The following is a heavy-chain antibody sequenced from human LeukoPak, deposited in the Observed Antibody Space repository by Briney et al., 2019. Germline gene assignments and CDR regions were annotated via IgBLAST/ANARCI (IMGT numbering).Heavy chain of an antibody. V-gene: IGHV3-49*04. CDR3: SRGSGWLSVY. D-gene: IGHD6-19*01. CDR1: GFNFRDYT. Sequence: PGGSLRLSCAASGFNFRDYTMNWVRQAPGKGPEWIGFISGGTTEYAASVKGRFTISRDDSTSIAYLQMNSLTTEDTAVYYCSRGSGWLSVYWGQGTLVTVSS. CDR2: ISGGTT. J-gene: IGHJ4*02.